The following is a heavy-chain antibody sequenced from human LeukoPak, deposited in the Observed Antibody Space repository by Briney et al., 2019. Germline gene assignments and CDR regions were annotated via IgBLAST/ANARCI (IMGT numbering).Heavy chain of an antibody. CDR2: ISINGGST. D-gene: IGHD2-15*01. CDR3: VKALGYCSGGSCLAFDI. J-gene: IGHJ3*02. V-gene: IGHV3-64D*06. Sequence: PGGPLRLSCSASGFTFSNYCMHWVRQAPGKGLELVSSISINGGSTYYADSVTGRFTISRDNSKNTLYLQMSSLRAEDTAVYSCVKALGYCSGGSCLAFDIWGEGTMVTVSS. CDR1: GFTFSNYC.